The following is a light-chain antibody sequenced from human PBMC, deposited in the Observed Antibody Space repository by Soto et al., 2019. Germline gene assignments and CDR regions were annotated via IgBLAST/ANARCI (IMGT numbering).Light chain of an antibody. CDR3: NSYTSSSTYV. CDR1: SSDVGGYNY. CDR2: DVT. Sequence: QSALTQPASVSGSPGQSITISCTGTSSDVGGYNYVSWYQQHPGKAPKLMIYDVTNRPSGVSNRFSGSKSGNTASLTISGLQAVDEADYYCNSYTSSSTYVFGTGTKLTVL. V-gene: IGLV2-14*01. J-gene: IGLJ1*01.